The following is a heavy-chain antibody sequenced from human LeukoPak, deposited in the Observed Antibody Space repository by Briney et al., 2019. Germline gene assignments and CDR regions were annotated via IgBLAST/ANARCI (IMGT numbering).Heavy chain of an antibody. J-gene: IGHJ5*02. CDR1: GGSVSGYY. CDR2: IYYSGSI. CDR3: ARGYTSGWSNWFDP. V-gene: IGHV4-59*02. Sequence: SSETLSLTCSVSGGSVSGYYWSWIRQPPGKGQEWIGYIYYSGSINYNPSLKNRVTISVDTSKNQFSLKLSSVTAADTAVYYCARGYTSGWSNWFDPWGQGTLVTVSS. D-gene: IGHD6-13*01.